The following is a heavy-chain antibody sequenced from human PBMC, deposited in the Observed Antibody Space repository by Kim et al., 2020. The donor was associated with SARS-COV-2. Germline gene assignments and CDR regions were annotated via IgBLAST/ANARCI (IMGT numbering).Heavy chain of an antibody. CDR3: AKAPAYYYDSSGYYYDY. J-gene: IGHJ4*02. CDR1: GFTFSSYA. CDR2: ISGSGGST. Sequence: GGSLRLSCAASGFTFSSYAMSWVRQAPGKGLEWVSAISGSGGSTYYADSVKGRFTISRDNSKNTLYLQMNSLRAEDTAVYYCAKAPAYYYDSSGYYYDYWGQGTLVTVSS. D-gene: IGHD3-22*01. V-gene: IGHV3-23*01.